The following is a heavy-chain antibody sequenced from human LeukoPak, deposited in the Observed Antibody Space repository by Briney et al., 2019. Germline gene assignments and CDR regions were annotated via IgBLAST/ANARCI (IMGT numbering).Heavy chain of an antibody. Sequence: ASVKVSCKASGYTLSSYAMHWVRQAPEQRLEWMGWINAGNGNTKYSQKFQGRVTITRDTSASTAYMELSSLRSEDTAVYYCARGDLLYSSSWFIFDYWGQGTLVTVSS. CDR3: ARGDLLYSSSWFIFDY. D-gene: IGHD6-13*01. V-gene: IGHV1-3*01. CDR2: INAGNGNT. J-gene: IGHJ4*02. CDR1: GYTLSSYA.